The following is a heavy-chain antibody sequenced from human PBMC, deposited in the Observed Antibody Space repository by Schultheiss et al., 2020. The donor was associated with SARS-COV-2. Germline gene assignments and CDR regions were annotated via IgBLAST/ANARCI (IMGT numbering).Heavy chain of an antibody. Sequence: SETLSLTCTVSGGSISSGGYYWSWICQHPGKGLEWIGYIYYSGSTNYNPSLKSRVTISVDTSKNQFSLKLSSVTAADTAVYYCARDLEAQLWPDPPYGMDVWGQGTTVTVSS. J-gene: IGHJ6*02. V-gene: IGHV4-61*08. CDR2: IYYSGST. CDR3: ARDLEAQLWPDPPYGMDV. D-gene: IGHD5-18*01. CDR1: GGSISSGGYY.